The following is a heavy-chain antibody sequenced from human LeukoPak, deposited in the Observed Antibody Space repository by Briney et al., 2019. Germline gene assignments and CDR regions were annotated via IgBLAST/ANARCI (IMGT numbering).Heavy chain of an antibody. J-gene: IGHJ4*02. V-gene: IGHV3-48*04. CDR2: IVGSSSNI. Sequence: GGSLRLSCAASGLTFSNYAMSWVRQAPGKGLEWVSYIVGSSSNIYYADSVKGRFTISRDNAKNSLYLQMDSLRAEDTAVYYCATDSPETAAFDYWGQGTLVTVSS. D-gene: IGHD1-1*01. CDR1: GLTFSNYA. CDR3: ATDSPETAAFDY.